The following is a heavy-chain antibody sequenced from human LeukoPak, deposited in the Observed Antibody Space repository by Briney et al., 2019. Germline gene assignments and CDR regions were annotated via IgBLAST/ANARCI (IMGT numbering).Heavy chain of an antibody. CDR2: IYYRGST. Sequence: PSETLSLTCTVSGGSVSSGSYYWSWIRQPPGKGLEWIAYIYYRGSTNYNPSLKSRVTISVDTSKNQFSLKLSSVTAADTAVYYCARVAVVRGLMYFDYWGQGTLVTVSS. V-gene: IGHV4-61*01. CDR3: ARVAVVRGLMYFDY. J-gene: IGHJ4*02. D-gene: IGHD3-10*01. CDR1: GGSVSSGSYY.